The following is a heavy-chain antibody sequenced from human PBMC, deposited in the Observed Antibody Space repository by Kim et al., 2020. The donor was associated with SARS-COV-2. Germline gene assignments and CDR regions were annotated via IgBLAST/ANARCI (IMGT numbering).Heavy chain of an antibody. J-gene: IGHJ4*02. V-gene: IGHV3-15*01. CDR3: TTNWIVVSAFDS. D-gene: IGHD3-22*01. Sequence: DYAAPVKGRFTISRDESKNTLYLQMNSLTTEDTAVYYCTTNWIVVSAFDSWRQGTLVTVSS.